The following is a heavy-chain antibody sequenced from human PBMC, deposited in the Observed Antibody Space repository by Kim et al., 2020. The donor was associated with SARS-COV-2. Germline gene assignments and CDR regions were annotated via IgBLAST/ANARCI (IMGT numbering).Heavy chain of an antibody. CDR2: IYFDGHT. V-gene: IGHV4-39*01. CDR3: ARQRYCIGRTCALEY. D-gene: IGHD2-15*01. J-gene: IGHJ4*02. Sequence: SETLSLTCTVSGGYISTSGYYWGWIRQPPGRGLEWIGVIYFDGHTYSNPSLKSRVTISVDTSRNQFSLKVNSVTAADTAVYFCARQRYCIGRTCALEYWGQGSSVSVSS. CDR1: GGYISTSGYY.